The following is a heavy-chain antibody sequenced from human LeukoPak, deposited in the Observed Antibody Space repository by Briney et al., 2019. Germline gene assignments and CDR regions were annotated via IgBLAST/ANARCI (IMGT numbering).Heavy chain of an antibody. CDR3: ARDRAGDSFDI. J-gene: IGHJ3*02. CDR2: IHTSGST. V-gene: IGHV4-61*02. CDR1: GAPISSGNYY. D-gene: IGHD7-27*01. Sequence: PSETLSLTCTVSGAPISSGNYYWTWIRQPAGKGLEWIGRIHTSGSTNYNPSLKSRVAISIDTSKNQFSLNLNSVTAAETAIYYCARDRAGDSFDIWGQGAMVTVSA.